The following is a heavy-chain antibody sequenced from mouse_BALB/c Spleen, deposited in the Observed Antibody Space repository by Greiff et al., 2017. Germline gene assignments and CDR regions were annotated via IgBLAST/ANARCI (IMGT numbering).Heavy chain of an antibody. CDR2: INSNGGST. J-gene: IGHJ1*01. CDR1: GFTFSSYY. D-gene: IGHD1-1*01. CDR3: ARDYYGSSGWYFDV. V-gene: IGHV5-6-2*01. Sequence: EVHLVESGGGLVKLGGSLKLSCAASGFTFSSYYMSWVRQTPEKRLELVAAINSNGGSTYYPDSVKGRFTISRDNAKNNLYLQMSSLKSEDTAMYYCARDYYGSSGWYFDVWGAGTTVTVSS.